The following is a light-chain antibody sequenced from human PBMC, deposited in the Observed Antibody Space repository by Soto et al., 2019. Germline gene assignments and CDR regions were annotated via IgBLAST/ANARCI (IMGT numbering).Light chain of an antibody. CDR1: QNISSY. CDR2: DVS. Sequence: IVLPPSPATLSLSPGRRATLSCRASQNISSYLIWYQQKPGQAPRLLIYDVSNRATGIPARFSGSGSGTDFTLTISSLEPEDCAVYYCQQRSNWPRTCGQGTKVDIK. J-gene: IGKJ1*01. V-gene: IGKV3-11*01. CDR3: QQRSNWPRT.